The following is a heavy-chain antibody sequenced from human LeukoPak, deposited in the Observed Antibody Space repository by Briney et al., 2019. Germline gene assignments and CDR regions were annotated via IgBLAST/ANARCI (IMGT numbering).Heavy chain of an antibody. CDR3: ARGRGGGYDPPFDY. Sequence: SETLSLTCTVSGGSISSYYWSWIRQPPGKGLEWIGHIYYSGSTYYNPSLKSRVTISVDTSKNQFSLKLSTVTAADTAVYYCARGRGGGYDPPFDYWGQGTLVTVSS. CDR2: IYYSGST. D-gene: IGHD3-22*01. J-gene: IGHJ4*02. CDR1: GGSISSYY. V-gene: IGHV4-59*12.